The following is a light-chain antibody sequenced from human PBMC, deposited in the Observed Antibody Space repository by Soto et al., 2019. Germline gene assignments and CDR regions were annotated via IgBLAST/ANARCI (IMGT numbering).Light chain of an antibody. CDR2: DVT. Sequence: QSALTQPASVSGSPGQSITISCTGTSSDVGGYNFVSWFQQHPGKAPKFILYDVTKRPSGVSTRFSGSKSGNTASLTISGLQAEDEADYYCSSYTSSGTYVVFGGGTKLTVL. CDR3: SSYTSSGTYVV. J-gene: IGLJ2*01. CDR1: SSDVGGYNF. V-gene: IGLV2-14*01.